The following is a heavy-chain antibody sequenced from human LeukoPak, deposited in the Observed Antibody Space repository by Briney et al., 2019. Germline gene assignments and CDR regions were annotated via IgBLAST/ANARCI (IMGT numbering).Heavy chain of an antibody. CDR2: IYYSGST. V-gene: IGHV4-59*01. CDR1: GGSISSYY. J-gene: IGHJ6*03. CDR3: ARGYYYYYMDV. Sequence: SETLSLTCSVSGGSISSYYWSWIRQPPGKGLEWIGYIYYSGSTNYNPSLKSRVTISVDTSKNQFSLKLSSVTAADTAVYYCARGYYYYYMDVWGKGTTVTVSS.